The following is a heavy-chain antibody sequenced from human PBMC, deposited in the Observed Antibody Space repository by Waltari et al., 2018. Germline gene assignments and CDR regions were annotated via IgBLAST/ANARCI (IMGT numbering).Heavy chain of an antibody. CDR2: IRYDGSNK. CDR1: GFTFSSYG. J-gene: IGHJ4*02. CDR3: AKDLERATLKTQGYFDY. V-gene: IGHV3-30*02. Sequence: QVQLVESGGGVVQPGGSLRLSCAASGFTFSSYGMHWVRQAPGKGLEWVAFIRYDGSNKYYADSVKGRFTISRDNSKNTLYLQMNSLRAEDTAVYYCAKDLERATLKTQGYFDYWGQGTLVTVSS.